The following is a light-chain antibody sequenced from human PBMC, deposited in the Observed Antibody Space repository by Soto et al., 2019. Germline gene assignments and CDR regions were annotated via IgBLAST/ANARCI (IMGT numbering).Light chain of an antibody. CDR3: QQYGSSPNT. Sequence: EIVLTQSPGTLSLSPGERATLSCRASQSVSSSYLAWYQQKPGQAPRLLIYGASSRATSIPDRFSGSGSGTDFTLTISRLEPEDFEVYYCQQYGSSPNTFGQGTKLEIK. V-gene: IGKV3-20*01. CDR2: GAS. CDR1: QSVSSSY. J-gene: IGKJ2*01.